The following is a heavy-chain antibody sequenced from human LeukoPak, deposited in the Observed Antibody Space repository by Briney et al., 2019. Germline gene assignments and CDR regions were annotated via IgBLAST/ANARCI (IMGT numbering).Heavy chain of an antibody. CDR2: ISSSSSTI. CDR1: GFTFSSYS. V-gene: IGHV3-48*04. CDR3: ASPGVLSSLAFDI. Sequence: GGSLRLSCAASGFTFSSYSMNWVRQAPGKGLEWVSYISSSSSTIYYADSVKGRFTISRDNAKNSLYLQMNSLRAEDTAVYYCASPGVLSSLAFDIWGQGTMVTVSS. J-gene: IGHJ3*02. D-gene: IGHD2-8*01.